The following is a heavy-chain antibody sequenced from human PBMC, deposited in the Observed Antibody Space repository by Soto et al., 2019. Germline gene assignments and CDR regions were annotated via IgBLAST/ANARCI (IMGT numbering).Heavy chain of an antibody. Sequence: QVQLVQSGAEVKKPGSSVKVSCKASVGTFSSYAISWVRQAPGQGLEWMGGIIPIFGTANYAQKFQGRVTITADESTSTAYMELSSLRSEDTAVYYCARDSHLVERRYFDLWGRGTLVTVSS. V-gene: IGHV1-69*01. D-gene: IGHD1-1*01. CDR1: VGTFSSYA. J-gene: IGHJ2*01. CDR3: ARDSHLVERRYFDL. CDR2: IIPIFGTA.